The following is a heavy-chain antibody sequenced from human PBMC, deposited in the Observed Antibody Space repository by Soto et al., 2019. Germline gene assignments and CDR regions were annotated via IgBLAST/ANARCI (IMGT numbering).Heavy chain of an antibody. J-gene: IGHJ5*02. CDR3: AREGCSSTSCYSRYNWFDP. CDR2: IIPIFGTA. Sequence: QVQLVQSGAEVKKPGSSVKVSCKASGGTFSSYAISWVRQAPGQGLEWMGGIIPIFGTANYAQKFQGRVTITADESTSTAHMELSSLRSEDTAVYYCAREGCSSTSCYSRYNWFDPWGQGTLVTVSS. CDR1: GGTFSSYA. V-gene: IGHV1-69*01. D-gene: IGHD2-2*01.